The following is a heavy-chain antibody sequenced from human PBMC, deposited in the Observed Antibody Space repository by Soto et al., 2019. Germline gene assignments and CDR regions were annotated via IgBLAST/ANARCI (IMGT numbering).Heavy chain of an antibody. V-gene: IGHV1-69*13. D-gene: IGHD2-2*01. Sequence: SVKVSCKASGGTFSSYAISWVRQAPGQGLEWMGGIIPIFGTANYAQKFQGRVTITADESTSTAYMELSSLRSEDTAVYYCARVSRIVVPAGAYYYYYVMDVWGQGTTVTVSS. CDR2: IIPIFGTA. J-gene: IGHJ6*02. CDR1: GGTFSSYA. CDR3: ARVSRIVVPAGAYYYYYVMDV.